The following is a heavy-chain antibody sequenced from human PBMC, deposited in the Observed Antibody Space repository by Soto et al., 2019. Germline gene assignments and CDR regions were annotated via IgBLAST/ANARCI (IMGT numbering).Heavy chain of an antibody. CDR3: ARLILQGGWFDP. CDR2: TSYDGSNK. V-gene: IGHV3-30-3*01. Sequence: LRLSCAASGFTFSSYAMHWVRQAPGKGLEWVAVTSYDGSNKYYADSVKGRFTISRDNSKNTLYLQMNSLRAEDTAVYYCARLILQGGWFDPWGQGTLVTVSS. J-gene: IGHJ5*02. CDR1: GFTFSSYA. D-gene: IGHD3-10*01.